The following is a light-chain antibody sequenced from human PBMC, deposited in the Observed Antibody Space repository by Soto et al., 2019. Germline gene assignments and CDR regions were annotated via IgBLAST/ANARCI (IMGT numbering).Light chain of an antibody. CDR1: QSVSSSY. CDR3: QHYGTSRT. Sequence: EIVLTQSPGTLSLSPGERATLSCRASQSVSSSYLTWYQQKPGQAPRLLIYGASSRSTGIPDRFSGSGSGTDFPLTISRLEPDDFAVYYCQHYGTSRTFGRGTKVEIK. J-gene: IGKJ1*01. V-gene: IGKV3-20*01. CDR2: GAS.